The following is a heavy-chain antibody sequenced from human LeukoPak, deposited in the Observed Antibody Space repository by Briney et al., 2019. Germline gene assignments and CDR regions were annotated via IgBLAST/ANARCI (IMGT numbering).Heavy chain of an antibody. CDR2: FDPEDGET. Sequence: ASVKVSCKVSGYTLTELSMHWVRQAPGQGLEWMGGFDPEDGETIYAQKFQDRVTITSDTSASTAYMEMSSLRSEDTAVYDCARAPRESSSWCVYWGQGTLVTVSS. D-gene: IGHD6-13*01. J-gene: IGHJ4*02. CDR1: GYTLTELS. CDR3: ARAPRESSSWCVY. V-gene: IGHV1-24*01.